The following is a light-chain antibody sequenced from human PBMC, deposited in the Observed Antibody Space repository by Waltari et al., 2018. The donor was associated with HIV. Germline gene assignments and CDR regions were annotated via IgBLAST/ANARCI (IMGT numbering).Light chain of an antibody. CDR3: SSYSRSNTLV. J-gene: IGLJ1*01. V-gene: IGLV2-14*03. CDR1: SSDVGGHNS. Sequence: QSALTQPASVSGSPGQSITISCTGTSSDVGGHNSVSWYQQHPGKAPTLMIFAVNDRPSGISDRFSGSKSGNTASLTISGLRTEDEADYYCSSYSRSNTLVFGSGTKVTVL. CDR2: AVN.